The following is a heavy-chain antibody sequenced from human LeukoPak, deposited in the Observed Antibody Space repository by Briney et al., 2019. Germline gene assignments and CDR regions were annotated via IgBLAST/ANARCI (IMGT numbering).Heavy chain of an antibody. Sequence: GGSLRLSCAASGFTFSSYWMHWVRQAPGKGLEWVSSIDSSGVSTFCVASLRGRFTISRDNAKNSLYLQMNSLRAEDTAVYHCVRGDRRDFWGQGTLVTVSS. CDR2: IDSSGVST. D-gene: IGHD3-16*01. CDR1: GFTFSSYW. V-gene: IGHV3-21*01. CDR3: VRGDRRDF. J-gene: IGHJ4*02.